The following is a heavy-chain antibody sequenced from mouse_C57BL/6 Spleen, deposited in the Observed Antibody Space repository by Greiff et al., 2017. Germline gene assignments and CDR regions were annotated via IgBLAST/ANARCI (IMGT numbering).Heavy chain of an antibody. V-gene: IGHV1-82*01. D-gene: IGHD1-1*01. J-gene: IGHJ4*01. CDR3: ARWGTTVVEGYYAMDY. CDR2: IYPGDGDT. CDR1: GYAFSSSW. Sequence: QVQLQQSGPELVKPGASVKISCKASGYAFSSSWMNWVKQRPGKGLEWIGRIYPGDGDTNYNGKFKGKATLTAAKSSSTAYMQLSSLTSEDSAVYFCARWGTTVVEGYYAMDYWGQGTSVIVS.